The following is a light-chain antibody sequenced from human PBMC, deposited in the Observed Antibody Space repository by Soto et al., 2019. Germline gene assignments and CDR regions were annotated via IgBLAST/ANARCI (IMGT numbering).Light chain of an antibody. CDR2: NTN. Sequence: QAVVTQEPSLTVSPGGTVSRTCGSSTGAVTSEHYAYWFQQKPGQAPRTLIYNTNNKQSWTPARFSGSLLGGKAALTLSGAQPEDEAEYYCLLSYSGPRVFGGGTKLTVL. V-gene: IGLV7-46*01. CDR3: LLSYSGPRV. J-gene: IGLJ3*02. CDR1: TGAVTSEHY.